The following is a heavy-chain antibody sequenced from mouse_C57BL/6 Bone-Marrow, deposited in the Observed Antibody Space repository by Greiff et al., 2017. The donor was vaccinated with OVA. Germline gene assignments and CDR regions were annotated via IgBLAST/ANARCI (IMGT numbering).Heavy chain of an antibody. Sequence: EVKLEESGPGLVKPSQSLSLTCSVTGYSITSGYYWNWIRQFPGNKLEWMGYISYDGSNNYNPSLKNRISITRDTSKNQFFLKLNSVTTEDTATYYCARDGNGNYPWFAYWGQGTLVTVSA. CDR2: ISYDGSN. CDR1: GYSITSGYY. J-gene: IGHJ3*01. CDR3: ARDGNGNYPWFAY. D-gene: IGHD2-1*01. V-gene: IGHV3-6*01.